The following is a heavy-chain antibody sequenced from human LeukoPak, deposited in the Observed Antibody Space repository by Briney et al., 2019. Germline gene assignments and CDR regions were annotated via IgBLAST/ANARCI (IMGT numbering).Heavy chain of an antibody. J-gene: IGHJ4*02. V-gene: IGHV5-51*01. CDR1: GYSFTNYW. D-gene: IGHD5-24*01. Sequence: NLGESLKISCKGSGYSFTNYWIAWVRQMPGKGLEWMGIIYPGDSDTKYSPSFQGQVTISADKSISTAYLQWSSLKASDTAMYYCATLGDLHYYFDYWGQGTLVTVSS. CDR2: IYPGDSDT. CDR3: ATLGDLHYYFDY.